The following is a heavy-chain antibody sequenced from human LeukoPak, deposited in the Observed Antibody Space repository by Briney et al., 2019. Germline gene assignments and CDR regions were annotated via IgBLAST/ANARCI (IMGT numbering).Heavy chain of an antibody. V-gene: IGHV3-66*02. J-gene: IGHJ4*02. CDR1: GFTVSSNY. CDR2: IYSGGST. D-gene: IGHD1-26*01. Sequence: GGSLRLSCAASGFTVSSNYMSWVRQAPGKGLEWVPVIYSGGSTYYADSVKGRFTISRDNSKNTLYLQMNSLRAEDTAVYYCARDLGGSYEGSDYWGQGTLVTVSS. CDR3: ARDLGGSYEGSDY.